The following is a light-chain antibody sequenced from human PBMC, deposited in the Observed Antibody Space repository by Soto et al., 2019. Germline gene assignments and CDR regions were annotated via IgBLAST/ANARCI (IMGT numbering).Light chain of an antibody. J-gene: IGKJ1*01. CDR1: QGIRTD. CDR3: LQHYSYPQT. V-gene: IGKV1-17*01. Sequence: DIQMTQSPSSLSASVGDRVTITCRASQGIRTDLVWYQQKPGKAPRRLIYGVSTLRSGVPSRFSGSGSGTEFTLTISSLQPEDFATSYCLQHYSYPQTFGQGTTVEIK. CDR2: GVS.